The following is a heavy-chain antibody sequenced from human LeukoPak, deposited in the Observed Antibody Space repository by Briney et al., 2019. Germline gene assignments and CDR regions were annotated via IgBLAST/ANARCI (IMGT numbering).Heavy chain of an antibody. CDR2: FSPSGST. J-gene: IGHJ3*02. CDR3: ARGTDFYDSSGYSHGPFDI. D-gene: IGHD3-22*01. V-gene: IGHV4-4*07. CDR1: GGSISSYY. Sequence: KTSETLSLTCTVSGGSISSYYWTWIRQPAGKGLEWIGRFSPSGSTNYNPTLKSRVTMSADTSKNQFSLKLRSVTVADTAVYYCARGTDFYDSSGYSHGPFDIWGQGTMVTVSS.